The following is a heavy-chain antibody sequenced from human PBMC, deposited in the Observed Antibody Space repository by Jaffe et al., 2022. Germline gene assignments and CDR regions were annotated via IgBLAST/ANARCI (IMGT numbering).Heavy chain of an antibody. J-gene: IGHJ4*02. CDR2: ISSSSSTI. CDR3: ARDHRIAAAGTVDY. CDR1: GFTFSSYS. V-gene: IGHV3-48*01. Sequence: EVQLVESGGGLVQPGGSLRLSCAASGFTFSSYSMNWVRQAPGKGLEWVSYISSSSSTIYYADSVKGRFTISRDNAKNSLYLQMNSLRAEDTAVYYCARDHRIAAAGTVDYWGQGTLVTVSS. D-gene: IGHD6-13*01.